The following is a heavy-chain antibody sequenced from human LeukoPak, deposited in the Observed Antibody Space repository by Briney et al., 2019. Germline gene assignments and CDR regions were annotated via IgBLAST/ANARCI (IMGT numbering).Heavy chain of an antibody. CDR1: GGSFSGYY. J-gene: IGHJ4*02. CDR3: ARGTRIAARLDY. V-gene: IGHV4-34*01. Sequence: SETLSLTCAVYGGSFSGYYWSWIRQPPGKGLEWIGEINHSGSTNYNPSLKSRVTISVDTSKNQFSLKLSSVTAADTAVYYCARGTRIAARLDYWGQGTLVTVSS. D-gene: IGHD6-6*01. CDR2: INHSGST.